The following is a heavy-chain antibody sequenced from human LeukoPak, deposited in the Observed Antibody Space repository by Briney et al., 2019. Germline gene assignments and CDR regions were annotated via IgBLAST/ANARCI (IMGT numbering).Heavy chain of an antibody. CDR1: GFTFSSYW. CDR2: INSDGGST. CDR3: ARDPFESFWFDP. J-gene: IGHJ5*02. Sequence: QPGGSLRLPCAASGFTFSSYWMHWVRQAPGKGLVWVSRINSDGGSTNYADSVEGRFTISRDNAKNTLYLQMNSLRAEDTAVYYCARDPFESFWFDPWGQGTLVTVSS. V-gene: IGHV3-74*01.